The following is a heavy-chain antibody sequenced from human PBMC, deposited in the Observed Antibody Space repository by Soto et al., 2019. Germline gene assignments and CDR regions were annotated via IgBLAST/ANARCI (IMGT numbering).Heavy chain of an antibody. CDR2: ISYSGRT. CDR3: AQALVFTGGDGFDI. Sequence: QVQLREWGPGLVKHSQTLALKCSVSGGSISTGGLYWSWIRQHPRRGMEWIGAISYSGRTYDNPSLTSRVTISIEASTNQFSLKLTSVTAADTAVYYCAQALVFTGGDGFDIWGQGRLVTVSS. V-gene: IGHV4-31*02. CDR1: GGSISTGGLY. D-gene: IGHD1-1*01. J-gene: IGHJ3*02.